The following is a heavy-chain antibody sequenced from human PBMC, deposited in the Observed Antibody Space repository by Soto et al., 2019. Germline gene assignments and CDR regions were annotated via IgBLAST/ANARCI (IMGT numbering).Heavy chain of an antibody. Sequence: EVRLVQSGGGLVQPAGSLRLSCAASLFIVSDNSMSWVRQAPGKGLEWVSLIYSGGGTDYAESVKGRFTISRDNSKNTLYLQMNSLKAEDTGIYYCATRMTTAPYWGQGTVVTVSS. V-gene: IGHV3-66*01. CDR1: LFIVSDNS. D-gene: IGHD4-17*01. CDR2: IYSGGGT. J-gene: IGHJ4*02. CDR3: ATRMTTAPY.